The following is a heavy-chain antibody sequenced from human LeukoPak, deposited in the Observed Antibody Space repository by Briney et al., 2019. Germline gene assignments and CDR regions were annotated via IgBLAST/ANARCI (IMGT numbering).Heavy chain of an antibody. CDR1: GDSISSFY. V-gene: IGHV4-59*08. Sequence: SETLSLTCSVSGDSISSFYWNWIRQSPGKGLEWIGNIHYSGNSNYNPSLKSRVTISIDTSRKQFFLKLSSVTAADTAVYYCVLAPNSNWFDFWGQGTRVTVSS. D-gene: IGHD2-8*01. J-gene: IGHJ5*01. CDR3: VLAPNSNWFDF. CDR2: IHYSGNS.